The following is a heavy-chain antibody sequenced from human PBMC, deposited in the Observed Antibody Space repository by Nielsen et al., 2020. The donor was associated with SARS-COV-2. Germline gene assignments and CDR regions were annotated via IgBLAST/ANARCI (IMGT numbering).Heavy chain of an antibody. CDR2: INHSGST. Sequence: SQTLSLTCAVYGGSFSGYYWSWIRQPPGKGLEWIGEINHSGSTNYNPSLKSRVTISVDTSKNQFSLKLSSVTAADTAVYYCARGLGGYNYGHNWFDPWGQGTLVTVSS. CDR1: GGSFSGYY. J-gene: IGHJ5*02. D-gene: IGHD5-18*01. V-gene: IGHV4-34*01. CDR3: ARGLGGYNYGHNWFDP.